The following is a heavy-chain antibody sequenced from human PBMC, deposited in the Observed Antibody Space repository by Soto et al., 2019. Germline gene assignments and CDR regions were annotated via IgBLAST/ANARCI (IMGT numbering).Heavy chain of an antibody. CDR2: IWYDASNK. J-gene: IGHJ3*02. V-gene: IGHV3-33*01. CDR3: ARFYGGNSGGVFDI. D-gene: IGHD4-17*01. Sequence: QVQLVESGGGVVQPGRSLRLSCAGSGFTFSSYGMHWVRQAPGKGLEWVAVIWYDASNKYYADSVKGRFTVSRDNSKKKLYMQMNSLRAEDTAVYYCARFYGGNSGGVFDIWGQGTMVAVSS. CDR1: GFTFSSYG.